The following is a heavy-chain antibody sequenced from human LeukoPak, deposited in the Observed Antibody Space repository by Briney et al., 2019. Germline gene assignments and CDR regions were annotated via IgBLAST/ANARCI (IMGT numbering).Heavy chain of an antibody. CDR2: IQQGGSHK. V-gene: IGHV3-7*01. Sequence: GGSLRLSCAASGFTFSSYWMGWVRQAPGKGLEWVANIQQGGSHKYYVDSVKGRFTISRDNAKNSLYLQMNSLRAEDTAVYYCARSYSGSYSAFDYWGQGTLVTVSS. CDR1: GFTFSSYW. D-gene: IGHD1-26*01. J-gene: IGHJ4*02. CDR3: ARSYSGSYSAFDY.